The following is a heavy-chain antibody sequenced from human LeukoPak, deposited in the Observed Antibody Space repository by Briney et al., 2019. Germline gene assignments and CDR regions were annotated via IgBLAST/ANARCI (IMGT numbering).Heavy chain of an antibody. CDR1: GGSISSSSYY. CDR3: ARDIRLGYSSGWYGQFDY. D-gene: IGHD6-19*01. V-gene: IGHV4-39*07. CDR2: IYYSGST. Sequence: SETLSLTCTVSGGSISSSSYYWGWIRQPPEKGLEWIGSIYYSGSTYYNPSLKSRVTISVDTSKNQFSLKLSSVTAADTAVYYCARDIRLGYSSGWYGQFDYWGQGTLVTVSS. J-gene: IGHJ4*02.